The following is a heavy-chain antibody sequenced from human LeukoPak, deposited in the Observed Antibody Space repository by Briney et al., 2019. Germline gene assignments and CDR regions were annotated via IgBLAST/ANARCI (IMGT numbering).Heavy chain of an antibody. V-gene: IGHV3-66*01. D-gene: IGHD6-6*01. CDR3: ARTRGYSSSPIRTPCFDY. CDR2: IYSGGST. CDR1: GFTFSSYA. Sequence: PGGSLRLSCAASGFTFSSYAMSWVRQAPGKGLGWVSVIYSGGSTYYADSVKGRFTISRDNSKNTLYLQMNSLRAEDTAVYYCARTRGYSSSPIRTPCFDYWGQGTLVTVSS. J-gene: IGHJ4*02.